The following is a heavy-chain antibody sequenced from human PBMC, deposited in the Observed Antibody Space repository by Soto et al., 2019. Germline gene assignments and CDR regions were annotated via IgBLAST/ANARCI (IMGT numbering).Heavy chain of an antibody. J-gene: IGHJ6*02. V-gene: IGHV1-69*01. CDR1: GGTFNRYA. CDR3: ARSAITLFGVVSIPPHYYSEMDV. D-gene: IGHD3-3*01. CDR2: IIPIFGIG. Sequence: QVQLVQSGAEVKKPGSSVKVSCKASGGTFNRYAISWVRQAPGQGLEWMGGIIPIFGIGNDAQRFQGRVTITADESTGTAYMELSSLRSEDTDVYYCARSAITLFGVVSIPPHYYSEMDVWGQRTTVTDSS.